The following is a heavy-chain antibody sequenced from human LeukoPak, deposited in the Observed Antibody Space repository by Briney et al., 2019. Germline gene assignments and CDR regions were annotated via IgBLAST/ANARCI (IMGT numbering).Heavy chain of an antibody. J-gene: IGHJ3*02. CDR1: GGSISSYY. V-gene: IGHV4-59*01. Sequence: SETLSLTCTVSGGSISSYYWSWIRQPPGKGLEWIGYIYYSGSTDYNPSLKSRVTISVDTSKNQFSLKLSSVTAADTAVYYCARDPRTDRHDAFDIWGQGTMVTVSS. D-gene: IGHD1-14*01. CDR2: IYYSGST. CDR3: ARDPRTDRHDAFDI.